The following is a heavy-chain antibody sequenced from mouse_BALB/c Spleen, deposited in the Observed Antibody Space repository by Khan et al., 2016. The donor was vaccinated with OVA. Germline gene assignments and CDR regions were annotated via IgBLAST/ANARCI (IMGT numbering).Heavy chain of an antibody. V-gene: IGHV3-2*02. D-gene: IGHD1-1*01. J-gene: IGHJ2*01. CDR1: GYSITSDYA. CDR2: ISYSGRT. Sequence: VQLKQSGPGLVKPSQSLSLTCTVTGYSITSDYAWNWIRQFPGNKLEWMGYISYSGRTSYNPSLKSRISITRDTSTNPFFLQLKSVTTEDTATYYCARAVTITTVVATDFDYWGQGTTLTVSS. CDR3: ARAVTITTVVATDFDY.